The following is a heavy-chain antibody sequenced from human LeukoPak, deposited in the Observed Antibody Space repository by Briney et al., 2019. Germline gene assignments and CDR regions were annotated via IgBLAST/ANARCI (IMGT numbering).Heavy chain of an antibody. Sequence: GGSPRLSCAASGFTFSSYEMSWVRQAPGKGLEWVSYISSSGSTIYYADSVKGRFTISRDNAKNSLYLQMNSLRAEDTAVYYCAELGITMIGGVWGKGPTVTISS. V-gene: IGHV3-48*03. CDR3: AELGITMIGGV. CDR2: ISSSGSTI. D-gene: IGHD3-10*02. CDR1: GFTFSSYE. J-gene: IGHJ6*03.